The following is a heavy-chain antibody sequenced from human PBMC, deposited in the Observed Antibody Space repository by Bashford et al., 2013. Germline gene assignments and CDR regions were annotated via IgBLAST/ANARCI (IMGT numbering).Heavy chain of an antibody. CDR2: MHPNSGNT. Sequence: VASVKVSCKASGYTFTSYEINWVRQATGQGLEWMGWMHPNSGNTAYAQKFQGRVTMTSNASISTAYMELSSLSPDDTAVYYCATNYCSGNCYLMDVWGLGTTVTVSS. CDR3: ATNYCSGNCYLMDV. J-gene: IGHJ6*02. CDR1: GYTFTSYE. D-gene: IGHD2-21*02. V-gene: IGHV1-8*01.